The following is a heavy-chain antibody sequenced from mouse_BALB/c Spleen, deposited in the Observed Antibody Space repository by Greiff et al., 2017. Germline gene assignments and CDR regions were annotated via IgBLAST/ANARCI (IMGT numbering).Heavy chain of an antibody. Sequence: EVKVVESGGGLVQPGGSRKLSCAASGFTFSSFGMHWVRQAPEKGLEWVAYISSGSSTIYYADTVKGRFTISRDNPKNTLFLQMTSLRSEDTAMYYCARLDDYDDGSFAYWGQGTLVTVSA. CDR3: ARLDDYDDGSFAY. D-gene: IGHD2-4*01. CDR2: ISSGSSTI. J-gene: IGHJ3*01. CDR1: GFTFSSFG. V-gene: IGHV5-17*02.